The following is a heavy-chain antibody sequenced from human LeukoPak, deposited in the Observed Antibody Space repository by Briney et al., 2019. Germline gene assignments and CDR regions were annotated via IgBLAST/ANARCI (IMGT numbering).Heavy chain of an antibody. J-gene: IGHJ4*02. CDR2: ISFDGSNK. D-gene: IGHD1-1*01. V-gene: IGHV3-30*07. Sequence: GGSLRLSCAASGFTFSSYAMHWVRQAPGKGLEWVAVISFDGSNKYYADSVRGRFTISRDDAKNSLYLQMNSLRDDDTAVYYCAKYLRNAVIIGSWGQGTLVTVSS. CDR3: AKYLRNAVIIGS. CDR1: GFTFSSYA.